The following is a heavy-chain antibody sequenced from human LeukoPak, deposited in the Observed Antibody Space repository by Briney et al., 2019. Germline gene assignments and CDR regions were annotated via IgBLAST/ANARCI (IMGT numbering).Heavy chain of an antibody. D-gene: IGHD6-19*01. CDR3: ARDGSGWYGGRLDY. J-gene: IGHJ4*02. CDR1: GFTFSSYA. Sequence: GGSLRLSCAASGFTFSSYAMHWVRQAPGKGLEYVSAISSNGGSTYYANSVKGRFTISRDNSKNTLYLQMGSLRAEDMAVYYCARDGSGWYGGRLDYWGQGTLVTVSS. CDR2: ISSNGGST. V-gene: IGHV3-64*01.